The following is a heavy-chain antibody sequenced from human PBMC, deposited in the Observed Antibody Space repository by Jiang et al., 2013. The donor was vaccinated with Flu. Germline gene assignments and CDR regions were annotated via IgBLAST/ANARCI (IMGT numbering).Heavy chain of an antibody. J-gene: IGHJ4*02. Sequence: LEWVAVISYDGSNKYYADSVKGRFTISRDNSKNTLYLQMNSLRAEDTAVYYCARGPRDTAMGTDYWGQGTLVTVSS. CDR3: ARGPRDTAMGTDY. D-gene: IGHD5-18*01. V-gene: IGHV3-33*05. CDR2: ISYDGSNK.